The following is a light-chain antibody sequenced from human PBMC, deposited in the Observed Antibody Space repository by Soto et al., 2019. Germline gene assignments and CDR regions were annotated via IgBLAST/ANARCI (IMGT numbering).Light chain of an antibody. CDR2: AAS. Sequence: DIQMTQSPSALSASIRDRVTITFRASQGIGNYVAWFQVKPGKVPKRLIYAASSLQSGVPSRFSGSGSGTEFTLTISSLQPDDFATYYCQQYNSYWTFGQGTKVDI. J-gene: IGKJ1*01. V-gene: IGKV1-17*03. CDR3: QQYNSYWT. CDR1: QGIGNY.